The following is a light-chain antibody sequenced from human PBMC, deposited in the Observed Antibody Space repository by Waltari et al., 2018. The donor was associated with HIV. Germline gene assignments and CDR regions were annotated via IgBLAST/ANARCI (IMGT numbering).Light chain of an antibody. J-gene: IGLJ3*02. Sequence: QSALTQPASVSGSLGQSITISCLGTSSDIPTYNIVSWYQHHPDKAPRLVIYDANSRPSGVPFRFSGSKSGNTASLTISGLQAEDEADYYCASYTITSTLVFGGGTKVTVL. CDR3: ASYTITSTLV. CDR2: DAN. V-gene: IGLV2-14*01. CDR1: SSDIPTYNI.